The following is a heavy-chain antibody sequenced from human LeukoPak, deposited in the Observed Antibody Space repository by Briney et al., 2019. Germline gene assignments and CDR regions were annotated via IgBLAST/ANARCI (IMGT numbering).Heavy chain of an antibody. J-gene: IGHJ4*02. D-gene: IGHD3-10*01. CDR1: GGSISSSSYY. V-gene: IGHV4-39*01. Sequence: SETLSLTCTVSGGSISSSSYYWGWIRQPPGKGLEWIGSIYYSGSTYYNPSLKSRVTISVDTSKNQFSLKLSSVTAADTAVYYCAGVRANNEYYFDYWGQGTLVTVSS. CDR3: AGVRANNEYYFDY. CDR2: IYYSGST.